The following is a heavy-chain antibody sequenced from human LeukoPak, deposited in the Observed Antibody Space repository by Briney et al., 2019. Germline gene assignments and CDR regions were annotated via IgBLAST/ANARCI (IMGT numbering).Heavy chain of an antibody. V-gene: IGHV3-20*04. Sequence: GGSLRLSCAASGFSIDDHGMSWVRQGPGKGLEWVSGINWNGGSTRYADSVKGRFTISRDNAKNSLYLQMNSLRAEDTAVYYCAELGITMIGGVWGKGTTVTISS. CDR2: INWNGGST. J-gene: IGHJ6*04. CDR3: AELGITMIGGV. CDR1: GFSIDDHG. D-gene: IGHD3-10*02.